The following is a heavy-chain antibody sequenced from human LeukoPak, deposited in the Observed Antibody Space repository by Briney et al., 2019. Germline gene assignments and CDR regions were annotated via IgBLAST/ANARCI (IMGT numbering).Heavy chain of an antibody. V-gene: IGHV3-74*01. CDR1: GFTFSSYW. D-gene: IGHD6-13*01. CDR3: AKAKYSSSWYDY. CDR2: INSDGSST. J-gene: IGHJ4*02. Sequence: GGSLRLSCAASGFTFSSYWMHWVRQAPGKGLVWVSRINSDGSSTSYADSVKGRFTISRDNAKNTLYLQMNSLRAEDTAVYYCAKAKYSSSWYDYWGQGTLVTVFS.